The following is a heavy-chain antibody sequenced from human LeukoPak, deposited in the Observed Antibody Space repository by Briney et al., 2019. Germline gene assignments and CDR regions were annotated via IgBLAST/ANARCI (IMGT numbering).Heavy chain of an antibody. CDR3: ARVPGRPAAVFDY. Sequence: NPSETLSITCAVYGGSLSGLSWSWICQPPGKGLEWLGELNHSGSTNYNPSLKSRVTISVDTSKNQFSLKLSSVTAADSAFYYCARVPGRPAAVFDYWGQGTLVTVSS. CDR2: LNHSGST. J-gene: IGHJ4*02. CDR1: GGSLSGLS. D-gene: IGHD2-2*01. V-gene: IGHV4-34*01.